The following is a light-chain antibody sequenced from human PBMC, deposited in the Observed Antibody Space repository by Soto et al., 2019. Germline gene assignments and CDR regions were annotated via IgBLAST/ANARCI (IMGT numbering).Light chain of an antibody. CDR2: AAS. CDR3: QQYGSYSWT. J-gene: IGKJ1*01. Sequence: DIQMTQSPYALSASVGDRVTSTCRARQGIKTWLAWYQRKPVRAHNHMIYAASSLQSGVPSSFSGSGSGTEFPLTISSLQPDGSSTNYCQQYGSYSWTFGHGKTGEIK. CDR1: QGIKTW. V-gene: IGKV1-5*01.